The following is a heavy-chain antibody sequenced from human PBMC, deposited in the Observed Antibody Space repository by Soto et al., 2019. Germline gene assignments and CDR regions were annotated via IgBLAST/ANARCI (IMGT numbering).Heavy chain of an antibody. D-gene: IGHD6-13*01. Sequence: ASVKVSCKASGYTFTGYYMHWVRQAPGQGLEWMGWINPNSGGTNYAQKFQGRVTMTRDTSISTAYMELSRLRSDDTAVHYCATSQGSFSSSWYLVHLDYWGQGTLVTVSS. J-gene: IGHJ4*02. CDR3: ATSQGSFSSSWYLVHLDY. CDR2: INPNSGGT. CDR1: GYTFTGYY. V-gene: IGHV1-2*02.